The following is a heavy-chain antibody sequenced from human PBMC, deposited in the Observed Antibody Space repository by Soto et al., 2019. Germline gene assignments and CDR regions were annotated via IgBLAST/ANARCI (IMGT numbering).Heavy chain of an antibody. D-gene: IGHD3-10*01. CDR3: ARGATDGDFYYYFYMDV. CDR2: IYRGGDR. Sequence: GGSLRLSCAVSGFSVSSNHMSWVRQAPGKGLEWVSVIYRGGDRFYADAVKGRFTISRHNSKNTLYLQMNSLRAEDTAVYFCARGATDGDFYYYFYMDVWGKGTTVTVSS. CDR1: GFSVSSNH. J-gene: IGHJ6*03. V-gene: IGHV3-53*04.